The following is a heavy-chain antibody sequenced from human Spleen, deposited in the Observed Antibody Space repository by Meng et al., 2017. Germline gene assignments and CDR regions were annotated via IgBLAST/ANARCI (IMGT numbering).Heavy chain of an antibody. V-gene: IGHV3-30*03. CDR2: ISDDGSHK. CDR3: AGGYYYGDY. CDR1: GITVSNNY. J-gene: IGHJ4*02. D-gene: IGHD3-22*01. Sequence: VQRGEWGGGLVQPGGSLRLSCAASGITVSNNYMTWVRQAPGKGLEWVALISDDGSHKYYTDSVKGRFTISRDNSKNTLYLQMNSLRAEDTAVYYCAGGYYYGDYWGQGTLVTVSS.